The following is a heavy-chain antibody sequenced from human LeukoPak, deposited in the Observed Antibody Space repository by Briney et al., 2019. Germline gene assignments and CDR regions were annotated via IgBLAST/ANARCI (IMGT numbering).Heavy chain of an antibody. J-gene: IGHJ6*03. CDR3: ARSWNDYGGKGDYYMDV. CDR2: ISSSSSYI. CDR1: GFTFSSYS. D-gene: IGHD4-23*01. V-gene: IGHV3-21*01. Sequence: TGGSLRLSCAASGFTFSSYSMNWVRQAPGKGLEWVSSISSSSSYIYYADSVKGRFTISRDNAKNSLYLQMNSLRAEDTAVYYCARSWNDYGGKGDYYMDVWGKGTTVTVSS.